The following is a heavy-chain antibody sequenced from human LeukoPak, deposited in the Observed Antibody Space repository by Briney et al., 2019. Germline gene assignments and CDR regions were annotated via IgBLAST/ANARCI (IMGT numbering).Heavy chain of an antibody. J-gene: IGHJ3*02. CDR3: ARDTSVVRDAFDI. D-gene: IGHD2/OR15-2a*01. Sequence: SQTLSLTCTVSGGSISSGSYYWSWIRQPAGKGLEWIGRIYTSGSTNYNPSLKSRVTIPVDTSKNQFSLKLSSVTAADTAVYYCARDTSVVRDAFDIWGQGTMVTVSS. CDR2: IYTSGST. V-gene: IGHV4-61*02. CDR1: GGSISSGSYY.